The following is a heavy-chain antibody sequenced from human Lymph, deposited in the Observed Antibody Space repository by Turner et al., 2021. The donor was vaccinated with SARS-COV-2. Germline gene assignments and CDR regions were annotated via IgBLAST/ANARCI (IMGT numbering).Heavy chain of an antibody. CDR2: ISYDGSNK. CDR3: ARYGSGGYFYYGLDV. J-gene: IGHJ6*02. D-gene: IGHD3-10*01. Sequence: QVLLVEPGVGVVQSVRPLRPSCAASGFTFSTYAIHWVRQAAGKGLGWVAVISYDGSNKYYAGSVKGRFAISRDNSKNTLYLQMNSLRAEDTAVYYCARYGSGGYFYYGLDVWGQGTTVTVSS. V-gene: IGHV3-30*09. CDR1: GFTFSTYA.